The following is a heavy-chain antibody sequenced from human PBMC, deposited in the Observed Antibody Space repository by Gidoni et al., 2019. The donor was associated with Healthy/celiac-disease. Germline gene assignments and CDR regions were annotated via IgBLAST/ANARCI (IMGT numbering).Heavy chain of an antibody. Sequence: QLQLQESGPGLVKPSETLSLTCTVSGGSISSSSYYWGWIRQPPGKGLEWIGSIYYSGSTYYNPSLKSRVTISVDTSKNQFSLKLSSVTAADTAVYYCARADRRYDDTFDIWGQGTMVTVSS. CDR2: IYYSGST. CDR3: ARADRRYDDTFDI. D-gene: IGHD3-3*01. J-gene: IGHJ3*02. V-gene: IGHV4-39*07. CDR1: GGSISSSSYY.